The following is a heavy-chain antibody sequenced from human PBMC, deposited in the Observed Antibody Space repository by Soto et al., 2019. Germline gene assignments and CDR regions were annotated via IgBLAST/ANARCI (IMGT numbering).Heavy chain of an antibody. Sequence: SETLSLTCTVSGGTISSYDLSWIRKPPGKGLEWIGYIYYSGSTNYNPSLKSRVTISVDTSKNQFSLRLSSVTAADTAMYYCAGLVGRDGYNSPYWGQGTPVTVSS. D-gene: IGHD5-12*01. CDR3: AGLVGRDGYNSPY. V-gene: IGHV4-59*01. CDR2: IYYSGST. CDR1: GGTISSYD. J-gene: IGHJ4*02.